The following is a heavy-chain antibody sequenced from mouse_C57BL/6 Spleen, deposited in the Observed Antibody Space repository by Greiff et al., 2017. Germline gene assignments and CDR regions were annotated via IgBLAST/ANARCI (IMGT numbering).Heavy chain of an antibody. J-gene: IGHJ4*01. CDR2: IDPETGGT. V-gene: IGHV1-15*01. CDR1: GYTFTDYE. Sequence: VQLQQSGAELVRPGASVTLSCKASGYTFTDYEMHWVKQTPVHGLEWIGAIDPETGGTAYNQKFKGKAILTADKSSSTAYMELRSLTSEDSAVYYCTRPNWFYAMDYWGQGTSVTVSS. D-gene: IGHD4-1*01. CDR3: TRPNWFYAMDY.